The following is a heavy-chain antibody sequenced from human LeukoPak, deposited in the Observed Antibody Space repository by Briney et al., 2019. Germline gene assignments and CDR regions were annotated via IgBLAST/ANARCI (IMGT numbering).Heavy chain of an antibody. CDR3: ARDGWPYYFDY. V-gene: IGHV3-48*04. CDR2: ISSSSSTI. D-gene: IGHD6-19*01. CDR1: GFTFSSYW. Sequence: GGSLRLSCAASGFTFSSYWMSWVRQAPGKGLEWVSYISSSSSTIYYADSVKGRFTISRDNAKNSLYLQMNSLRAEDTAVYYCARDGWPYYFDYWGQGTLVTVSS. J-gene: IGHJ4*02.